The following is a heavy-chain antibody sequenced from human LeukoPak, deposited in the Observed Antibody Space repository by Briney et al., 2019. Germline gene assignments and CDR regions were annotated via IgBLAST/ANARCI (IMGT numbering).Heavy chain of an antibody. V-gene: IGHV3-30*18. CDR2: ISYDGSNK. J-gene: IGHJ4*02. Sequence: PGGSLRLSCAASGFTFSSYGMHWVRQAPGKGLEWVAVISYDGSNKYYADSVKGRLTISRDNSKNTLYLQMNSLRAEDTAVYYCAKGEYYYDSSGYDFDYWGQGTLVTVSS. CDR3: AKGEYYYDSSGYDFDY. D-gene: IGHD3-22*01. CDR1: GFTFSSYG.